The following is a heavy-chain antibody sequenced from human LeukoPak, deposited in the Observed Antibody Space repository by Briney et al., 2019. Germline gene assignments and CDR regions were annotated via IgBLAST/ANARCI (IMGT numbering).Heavy chain of an antibody. CDR2: IYYSGST. V-gene: IGHV4-39*07. Sequence: PSETLSLTCTVSSGSISSSSYYWGWIRQPPGKGLEWIVSIYYSGSTYYNPSLKRRVTISVDTSKNQFSLKLSSVTAADTAVYYCARESTYGSGSCIDYWGQGTLVTVSS. D-gene: IGHD3-10*01. J-gene: IGHJ4*02. CDR1: SGSISSSSYY. CDR3: ARESTYGSGSCIDY.